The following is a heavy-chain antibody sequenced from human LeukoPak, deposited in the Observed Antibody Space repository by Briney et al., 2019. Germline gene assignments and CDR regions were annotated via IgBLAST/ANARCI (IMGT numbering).Heavy chain of an antibody. CDR2: ISSDGTTT. J-gene: IGHJ4*02. D-gene: IGHD2-8*02. V-gene: IGHV3-74*01. CDR1: GFTITNYW. Sequence: GGSLRLSCAASGFTITNYWMHWVRQAPGQGLVWVPRISSDGTTTNYADSVRGRFTISRDNAKNMLYLQMNSLRAEDTAIYYCVVIVLGWGQGTLVTVSS. CDR3: VVIVLG.